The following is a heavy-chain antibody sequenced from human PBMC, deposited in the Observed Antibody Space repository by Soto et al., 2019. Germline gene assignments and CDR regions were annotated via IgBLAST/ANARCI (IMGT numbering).Heavy chain of an antibody. CDR3: AGEGEPGYPFWSGPLGGGRFGP. CDR2: IVPMFGTA. CDR1: GATFGNTA. Sequence: QVQLVQSGAEVKKPGSSVNVSCKTSGATFGNTAVTWVRQAPGQGLEWMGGIVPMFGTANYAQKFQGRVTLTADESTKPAYMELGRLRSDETAVYFCAGEGEPGYPFWSGPLGGGRFGPWGQGTLVTVSS. J-gene: IGHJ5*02. D-gene: IGHD3-3*01. V-gene: IGHV1-69*12.